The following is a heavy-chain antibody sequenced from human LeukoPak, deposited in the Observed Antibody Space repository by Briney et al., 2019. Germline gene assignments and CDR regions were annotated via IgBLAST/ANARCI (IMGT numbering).Heavy chain of an antibody. CDR2: ISYDGSYK. Sequence: PGGSLRLSCAASGFTFSRHGMHWVRQAPGKGLEWVAVISYDGSYKYYADSVKGRFTISRDNSKNTLYLQMNSLRAEDTAVYYCAKVGDYGDYALDYWGQGTLVTVSS. CDR3: AKVGDYGDYALDY. CDR1: GFTFSRHG. J-gene: IGHJ4*02. D-gene: IGHD4-17*01. V-gene: IGHV3-30*18.